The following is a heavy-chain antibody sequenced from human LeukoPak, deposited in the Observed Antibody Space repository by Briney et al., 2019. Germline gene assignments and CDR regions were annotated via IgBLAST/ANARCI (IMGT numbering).Heavy chain of an antibody. V-gene: IGHV3-30*02. CDR1: GFTFSYYG. CDR3: AKSHLPNAYSGTYYCDY. CDR2: IRYDESKK. J-gene: IGHJ4*02. D-gene: IGHD1-26*01. Sequence: GGSLRLSCAASGFTFSYYGMHWVRQAPGKGLEWVAFIRYDESKKFYGDSVKGRFTISRDNSKNTLYLQMNSLRTEDTAVNYCAKSHLPNAYSGTYYCDYWGQGTLVTVSS.